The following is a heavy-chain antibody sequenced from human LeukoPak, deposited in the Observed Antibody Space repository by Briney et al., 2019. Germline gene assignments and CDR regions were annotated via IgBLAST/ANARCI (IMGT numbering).Heavy chain of an antibody. CDR3: ARQRVLWTPRD. V-gene: IGHV4-39*01. CDR1: GGSISSSTYY. D-gene: IGHD3-10*01. J-gene: IGHJ4*02. Sequence: PSETLSLTCIVPGGSISSSTYYWGWIRQPPGKGLEWSGSNYYSGSTYYNPSLKSRVTISVDTSKTPFSLKLNTVTAADTAVYYCARQRVLWTPRDWGQGALVTVSS. CDR2: NYYSGST.